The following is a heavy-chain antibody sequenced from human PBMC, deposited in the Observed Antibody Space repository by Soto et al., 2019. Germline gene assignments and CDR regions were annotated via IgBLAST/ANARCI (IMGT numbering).Heavy chain of an antibody. CDR2: INPNSGGT. Sequence: ASVKVSGKASGYTFTGYYMHLVRQAPGQGLEWMGWINPNSGGTNYAQKFQGRVTMTRDTSISPAYMELSRLRSDDTAVYYCARGRGATGVVNWFDPWGQGTLVTVSS. CDR1: GYTFTGYY. CDR3: ARGRGATGVVNWFDP. J-gene: IGHJ5*02. D-gene: IGHD1-26*01. V-gene: IGHV1-2*02.